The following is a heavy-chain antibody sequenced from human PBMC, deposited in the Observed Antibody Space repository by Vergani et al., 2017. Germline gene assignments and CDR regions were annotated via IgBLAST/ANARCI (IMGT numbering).Heavy chain of an antibody. CDR1: GFTFSSYD. D-gene: IGHD3-22*01. J-gene: IGHJ2*01. CDR3: ARVEYYYDSSGYPRGRYFDL. CDR2: IGTAGDP. V-gene: IGHV3-13*05. Sequence: EVQLVESGGGLVQPGGSLRLSCAASGFTFSSYDMHWVRQATGKGLEWVSAIGTAGDPYYPGSVKGRFTISRENAKNSLYLQMNSLRAGDTAVYYCARVEYYYDSSGYPRGRYFDLWGRGTLVTVSS.